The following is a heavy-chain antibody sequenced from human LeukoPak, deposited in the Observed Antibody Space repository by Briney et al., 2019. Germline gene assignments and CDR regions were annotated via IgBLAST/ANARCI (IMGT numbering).Heavy chain of an antibody. J-gene: IGHJ6*02. CDR2: IYHSGST. CDR1: GGSISSDGYS. CDR3: ARGTLRGYYGMDV. V-gene: IGHV4-30-2*01. Sequence: SETLSLTCAVSGGSISSDGYSWSWIRQPPGKGLEWIGYIYHSGSTYYNPSLKSRVTISVDRSKNQFSLKLSSVTAADTAVYYCARGTLRGYYGMDVWGQGTTVTVSS. D-gene: IGHD1-1*01.